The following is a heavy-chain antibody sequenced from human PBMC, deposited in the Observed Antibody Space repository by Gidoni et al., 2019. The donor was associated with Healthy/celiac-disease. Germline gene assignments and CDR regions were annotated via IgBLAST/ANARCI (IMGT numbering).Heavy chain of an antibody. CDR2: IYYSGST. Sequence: QVQLQESGPGLVKPSETLSLTCTVSGGSVSSGSYSWSLIRQPPGKGLEWIGYIYYSGSTNYNPSLKSRVTISLDTSKNQFSLKLSSVTAADTAVYYCARDKGRVLSLDYYYYGMDVWGQGTTVTVSS. CDR3: ARDKGRVLSLDYYYYGMDV. J-gene: IGHJ6*02. D-gene: IGHD2-2*01. CDR1: GGSVSSGSYS. V-gene: IGHV4-61*01.